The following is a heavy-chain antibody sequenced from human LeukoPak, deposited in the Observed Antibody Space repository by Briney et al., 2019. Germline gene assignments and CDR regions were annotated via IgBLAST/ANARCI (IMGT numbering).Heavy chain of an antibody. D-gene: IGHD5-18*01. Sequence: SQTLSLTCAVCGGSISSDGYSWSWIRQPPGKGLEWIGYIYHSGSTYYNPSLKSRVTISVDRSKNQFSLKLSSVTAADTAVYYCARQYSYGTFDYWGQGTLVTVSS. J-gene: IGHJ4*02. CDR3: ARQYSYGTFDY. CDR2: IYHSGST. CDR1: GGSISSDGYS. V-gene: IGHV4-30-2*01.